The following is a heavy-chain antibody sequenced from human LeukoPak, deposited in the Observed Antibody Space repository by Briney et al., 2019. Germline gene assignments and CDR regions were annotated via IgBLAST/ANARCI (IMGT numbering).Heavy chain of an antibody. V-gene: IGHV3-49*04. D-gene: IGHD3-10*01. J-gene: IGHJ5*02. CDR2: IRSKAYGGTT. Sequence: GGSLRLSCTASGFTFGDYAMSWVRQAPGKGLEWVGFIRSKAYGGTTEYAASVKGRFTISRDDSKSIAYLQMNSLKTEDTGVYYWNREEGYYYGSGTWNWVDPWGQGTLVTVSS. CDR3: NREEGYYYGSGTWNWVDP. CDR1: GFTFGDYA.